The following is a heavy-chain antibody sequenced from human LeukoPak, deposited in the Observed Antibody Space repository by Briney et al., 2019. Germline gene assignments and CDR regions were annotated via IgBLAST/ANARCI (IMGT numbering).Heavy chain of an antibody. V-gene: IGHV3-48*04. CDR3: ARESDIVVVVAATGYYFDY. Sequence: GGSLRLSCAASGFTFSSYSMNWVRQAPGKGLEWVSYSSSSSSTIYYADSVKGRFTISRDNAKNSLYLQMNSLRAEDTAVYYCARESDIVVVVAATGYYFDYWGQGTLVTVSS. J-gene: IGHJ4*02. CDR1: GFTFSSYS. D-gene: IGHD2-15*01. CDR2: SSSSSSTI.